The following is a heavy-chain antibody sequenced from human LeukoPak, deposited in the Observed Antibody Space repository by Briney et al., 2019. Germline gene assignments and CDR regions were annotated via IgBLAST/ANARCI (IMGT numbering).Heavy chain of an antibody. V-gene: IGHV4-39*07. D-gene: IGHD3-22*01. J-gene: IGHJ4*02. CDR1: GGSISSSSYY. CDR3: ARDRGSYYDSSGYHFDY. CDR2: IYYSGST. Sequence: SETLSLTCTVSGGSISSSSYYWGWIRQPPGKGLEWIGSIYYSGSTYYNPSLKSRVTISVDTSKNQFSLKLSSVTAADTAVYYCARDRGSYYDSSGYHFDYWGQGTLVTVSS.